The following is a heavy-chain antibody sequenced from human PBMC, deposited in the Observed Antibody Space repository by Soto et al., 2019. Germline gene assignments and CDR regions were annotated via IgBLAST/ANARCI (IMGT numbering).Heavy chain of an antibody. J-gene: IGHJ4*02. CDR1: GYTFTSYD. CDR2: MNPNSGNT. CDR3: AREHSCSWRFAY. Sequence: QVQLVQSGAEVKKPGASVKVSCKASGYTFTSYDINWVRQATGQGLEWMGWMNPNSGNTGYAQKFQGRVTMTRNNSISTAYMELSSLRSEETAVYYYAREHSCSWRFAYWGQGTLVTVSS. V-gene: IGHV1-8*01. D-gene: IGHD6-13*01.